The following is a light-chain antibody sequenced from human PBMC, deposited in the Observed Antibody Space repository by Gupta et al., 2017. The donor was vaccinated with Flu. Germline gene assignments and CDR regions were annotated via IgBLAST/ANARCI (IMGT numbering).Light chain of an antibody. Sequence: NCKSSQTVLYSSNNKNYLAWYQQKPGQPPKLLIYWASTRESGVPGRFSGSGSGTDFTLTISSLQAEDVAVYYCQQYYTTPQTFGQGSKVEIK. J-gene: IGKJ1*01. CDR3: QQYYTTPQT. CDR2: WAS. CDR1: QTVLYSSNNKNY. V-gene: IGKV4-1*01.